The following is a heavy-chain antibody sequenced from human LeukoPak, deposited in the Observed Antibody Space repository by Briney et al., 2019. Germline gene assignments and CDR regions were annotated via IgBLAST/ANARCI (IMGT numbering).Heavy chain of an antibody. J-gene: IGHJ4*02. Sequence: GGSLRLSCAASGFSFSSYAMSWVRQAPGRGLEWVSSISGSGGSTYYGDSVKGRSTISRDNSKDTLDLQMNSLRAEDTAVYYCAKEADSSGWYHDYWGQGTLVTVSS. V-gene: IGHV3-23*01. CDR2: ISGSGGST. D-gene: IGHD6-19*01. CDR3: AKEADSSGWYHDY. CDR1: GFSFSSYA.